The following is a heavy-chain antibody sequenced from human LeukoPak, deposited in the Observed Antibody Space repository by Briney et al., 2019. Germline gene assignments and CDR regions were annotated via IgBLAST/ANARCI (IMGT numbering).Heavy chain of an antibody. CDR1: GYTFTGHY. Sequence: GASVKVSCKASGYTFTGHYIHWVRQAPGQGLEWMGWINPKSGGTTYAQKFQGRVTMTRDPSISAAYMELRTLRSDDTAVYFCARLLVAGTNYFDYWGHGTLVTVSS. D-gene: IGHD6-19*01. V-gene: IGHV1-2*02. J-gene: IGHJ4*01. CDR3: ARLLVAGTNYFDY. CDR2: INPKSGGT.